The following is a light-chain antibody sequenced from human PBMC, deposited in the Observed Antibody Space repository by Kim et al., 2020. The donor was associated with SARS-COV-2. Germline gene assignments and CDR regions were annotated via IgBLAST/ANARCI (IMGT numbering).Light chain of an antibody. Sequence: SSELTQDPAVSVALGQTVRITCQGDSLRSYYASWYQQKPGQAPVLVIYGKNNRPSGIPDRFSGSSSGNIASLTITGAQAEDEADYYCNSRDSSGNHAVFG. CDR2: GKN. CDR3: NSRDSSGNHAV. CDR1: SLRSYY. J-gene: IGLJ7*01. V-gene: IGLV3-19*01.